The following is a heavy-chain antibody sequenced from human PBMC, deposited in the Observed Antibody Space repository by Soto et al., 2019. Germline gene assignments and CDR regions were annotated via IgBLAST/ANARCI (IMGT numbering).Heavy chain of an antibody. J-gene: IGHJ3*02. CDR1: GFNYGSRA. D-gene: IGHD3-22*01. CDR3: ARGYYYDSSGYYPDDAFDI. Sequence: PGGSLRLSCVASGFNYGSRAMSWVRQAPGEWLEWVSTITDTGGDTKYADSVRGRFTISRDNSKNTLYLQMSSLRAEDSAVYYCARGYYYDSSGYYPDDAFDIWGQGTMVTVSS. V-gene: IGHV3-23*01. CDR2: ITDTGGDT.